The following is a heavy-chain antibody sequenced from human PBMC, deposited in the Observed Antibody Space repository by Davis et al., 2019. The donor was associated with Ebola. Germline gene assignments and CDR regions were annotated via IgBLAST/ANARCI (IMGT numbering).Heavy chain of an antibody. CDR1: GYTLTSYG. J-gene: IGHJ4*02. D-gene: IGHD1-1*01. V-gene: IGHV1-18*01. Sequence: AASVKVSCKASGYTLTSYGISWVRQAPGQGLEWMGWISAYNGNTNYAQKVQGRITMTTDTSTSTAYMELRSLRSDDTARYYCARDVRGITGPSEYWGQGTLVTVSS. CDR3: ARDVRGITGPSEY. CDR2: ISAYNGNT.